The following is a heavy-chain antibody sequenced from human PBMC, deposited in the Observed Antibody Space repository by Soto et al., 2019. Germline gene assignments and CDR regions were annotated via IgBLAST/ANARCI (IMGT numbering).Heavy chain of an antibody. J-gene: IGHJ4*02. CDR1: GITFTNYW. Sequence: EVQLVESGGGSVQPGGSLRLSCVASGITFTNYWMHWGRQVPGKGLVWVARVDSDXXXXXYADFVKGRFTISRDNXXXXXXXXXXXXXXXXXAMYYCGTVFEHWGQGIPVTVSS. V-gene: IGHV3-74*01. D-gene: IGHD3-10*01. CDR3: GTVFEH. CDR2: VDSDXXXX.